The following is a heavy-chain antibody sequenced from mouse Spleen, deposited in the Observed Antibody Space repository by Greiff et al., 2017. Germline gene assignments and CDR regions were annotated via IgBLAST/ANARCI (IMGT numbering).Heavy chain of an antibody. J-gene: IGHJ3*01. D-gene: IGHD1-2*01. CDR3: ARRDYDGSFAY. CDR1: GYSITSGYY. V-gene: IGHV3-6*01. CDR2: ISYDGSN. Sequence: VQLQQSGPGLVKPSQSLSLTCSVTGYSITSGYYWNWIRQFPGNKLEWMGYISYDGSNNYNPSLKNRISITRDTSKNQFFLKLNSVTTEDTATYYCARRDYDGSFAYWGQGTLVTVSA.